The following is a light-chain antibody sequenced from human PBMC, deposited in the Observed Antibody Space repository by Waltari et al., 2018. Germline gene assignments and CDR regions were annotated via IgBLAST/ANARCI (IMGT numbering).Light chain of an antibody. V-gene: IGLV5-37*01. CDR2: YNSDSEK. Sequence: QPVLTQPPSSSASPGESARLTCTLPSDINVGDFNIYWYQQKSGSPPRFLLYYNSDSEKAQGSGVPSRFSGSKDVSANAGILLISGLQSEDEADYYCMFWPSNVWVFGGGTKLTVL. J-gene: IGLJ3*02. CDR1: SDINVGDFN. CDR3: MFWPSNVWV.